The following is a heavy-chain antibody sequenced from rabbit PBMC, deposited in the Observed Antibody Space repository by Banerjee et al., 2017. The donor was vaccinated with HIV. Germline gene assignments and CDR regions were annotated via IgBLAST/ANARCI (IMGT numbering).Heavy chain of an antibody. Sequence: QSLEESGGDLVKPGASLTLTCTASGLDFSSSYWICWVRQAPGKGLEWIACFFIRDDSAYYASWAKGRFTISKTSSTTVTLQLNSLTAADTATYFCARSIAGYWDVFDPWGPGTLVTVS. V-gene: IGHV1S40*01. J-gene: IGHJ2*01. CDR3: ARSIAGYWDVFDP. D-gene: IGHD1-1*01. CDR1: GLDFSSSYW. CDR2: FFIRDDSA.